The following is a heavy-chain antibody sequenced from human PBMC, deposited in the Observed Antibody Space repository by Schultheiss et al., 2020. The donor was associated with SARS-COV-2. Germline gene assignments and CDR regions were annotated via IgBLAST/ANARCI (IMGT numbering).Heavy chain of an antibody. CDR2: IYYSGST. Sequence: SETLSLTCTVSGGSISSYYWTWLRQPPGKGQEWIGYIYYSGSTYYNPSLKSRVTISVDTSQNHFSLRLNSMTAADTAVYYCARDLRAEVVTAFDSWGQGTLVTVSS. CDR1: GGSISSYY. D-gene: IGHD2-21*02. J-gene: IGHJ5*01. CDR3: ARDLRAEVVTAFDS. V-gene: IGHV4-59*08.